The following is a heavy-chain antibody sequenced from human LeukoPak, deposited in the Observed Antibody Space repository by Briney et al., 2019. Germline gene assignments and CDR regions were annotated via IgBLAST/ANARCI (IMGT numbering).Heavy chain of an antibody. Sequence: GGSLRLSCAASGFTFSSYAMNWVRQAPGKGLEWVSYVSSSSSTIYYADSVKGRFTISRDNAKNSLYLQMNSLRAEDTAVYYCARDRYSYGDNWFDPWGQGTLVTVSS. D-gene: IGHD5-18*01. CDR2: VSSSSSTI. V-gene: IGHV3-48*01. CDR1: GFTFSSYA. CDR3: ARDRYSYGDNWFDP. J-gene: IGHJ5*02.